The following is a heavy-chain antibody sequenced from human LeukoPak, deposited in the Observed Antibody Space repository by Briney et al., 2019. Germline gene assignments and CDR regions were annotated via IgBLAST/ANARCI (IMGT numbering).Heavy chain of an antibody. J-gene: IGHJ4*02. V-gene: IGHV3-23*01. CDR1: GFTFSSYA. CDR3: ARHDSFIPY. CDR2: ISDSGRSP. Sequence: GGSLRLSCAASGFTFSSYAMSWVRQAPGKGLEWVSGISDSGRSPYYTESVKGRFTISRDNSKNTVYLQMNNLGVDDTATYFCARHDSFIPYWGQGILVTVSS. D-gene: IGHD5-18*01.